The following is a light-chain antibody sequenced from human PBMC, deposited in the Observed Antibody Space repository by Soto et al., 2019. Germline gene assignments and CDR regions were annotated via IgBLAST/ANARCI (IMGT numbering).Light chain of an antibody. J-gene: IGKJ4*01. CDR1: QDIGSA. Sequence: IQLTQSPSSLSASVGDRVTITCRAGQDIGSALAWYQQRPGKAPKLLLYDASNLEAGVPSSFSGSGSGTDFTLTITSLRPEDFATYYRQQFNGFPLTFGGGTKVQIK. CDR2: DAS. V-gene: IGKV1-13*02. CDR3: QQFNGFPLT.